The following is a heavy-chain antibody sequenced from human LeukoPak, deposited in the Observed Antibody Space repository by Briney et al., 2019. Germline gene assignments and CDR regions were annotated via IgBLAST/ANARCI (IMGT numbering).Heavy chain of an antibody. CDR3: ARGVEPLAANTLAY. CDR2: LYSDGNT. Sequence: GSLRLSCAASGFTVITNDMTWVRQAPGKGLEWVSVLYSDGNTKYADSVQGRFTISRENSKNTLYLEMNSLSPDDTAVYYCARGVEPLAANTLAYWGQGTLVTVSS. J-gene: IGHJ4*02. CDR1: GFTVITND. V-gene: IGHV3-53*01. D-gene: IGHD1-14*01.